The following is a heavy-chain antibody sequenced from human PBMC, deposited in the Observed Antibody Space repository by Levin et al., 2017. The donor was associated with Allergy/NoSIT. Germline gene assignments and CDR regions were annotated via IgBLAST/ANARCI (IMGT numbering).Heavy chain of an antibody. J-gene: IGHJ6*02. D-gene: IGHD3-22*01. CDR3: ARWYDSSGYYSAAPYDYGMDV. CDR1: GYSFTSYW. V-gene: IGHV5-51*01. CDR2: IYPGDSDT. Sequence: GESLKISCKGSGYSFTSYWIGWVRQMPGKGLEWMGIIYPGDSDTRYSPSFQGQVTISADKSISTAYLQWSSLKASDTAMYYCARWYDSSGYYSAAPYDYGMDVWGQGTTVTVSS.